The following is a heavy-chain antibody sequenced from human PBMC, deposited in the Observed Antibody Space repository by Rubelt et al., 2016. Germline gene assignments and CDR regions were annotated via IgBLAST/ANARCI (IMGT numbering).Heavy chain of an antibody. D-gene: IGHD6-19*01. Sequence: QVQLQQWGAGLLKPSETLSLTCAVYGVSFSGYYWSWIRQPPGKVLEWIGEINHSGSTNYNPSLKSGVTISLGTAKNQFSLKLSSVTAADTAVYYCASYRSGWPREGYYYYGMDVWGQGTTVTVSS. CDR2: INHSGST. V-gene: IGHV4-34*01. CDR1: GVSFSGYY. J-gene: IGHJ6*02. CDR3: ASYRSGWPREGYYYYGMDV.